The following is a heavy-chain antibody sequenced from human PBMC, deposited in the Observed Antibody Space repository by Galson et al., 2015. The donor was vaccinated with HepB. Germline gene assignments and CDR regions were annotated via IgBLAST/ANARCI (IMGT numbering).Heavy chain of an antibody. CDR2: INPSGGST. CDR3: ARVPLGPSSGYYWNKYAFDI. V-gene: IGHV1-46*01. Sequence: SVKVSCKASGYTFTSYYMHWVRQAPGQGLEWMGIINPSGGSTSYAQKFQGRVTMTRDTSTSTVYMELSSLRSEDTAVYYCARVPLGPSSGYYWNKYAFDIWGQGTMVTVSS. CDR1: GYTFTSYY. J-gene: IGHJ3*02. D-gene: IGHD3-22*01.